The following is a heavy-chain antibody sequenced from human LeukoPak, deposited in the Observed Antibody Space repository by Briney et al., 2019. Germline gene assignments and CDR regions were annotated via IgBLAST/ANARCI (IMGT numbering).Heavy chain of an antibody. CDR2: IYYSGST. J-gene: IGHJ3*02. Sequence: SETLSLTCTVSGGSISSSSYYWGWIRQPPGKGLEWIGSIYYSGSTYYNPSLKSRVTISVDTSKNQFSLKLSSVTAADTAVYYCARVGSSNRFDIWGQGTMVTVSS. CDR3: ARVGSSNRFDI. CDR1: GGSISSSSYY. D-gene: IGHD2-2*01. V-gene: IGHV4-39*07.